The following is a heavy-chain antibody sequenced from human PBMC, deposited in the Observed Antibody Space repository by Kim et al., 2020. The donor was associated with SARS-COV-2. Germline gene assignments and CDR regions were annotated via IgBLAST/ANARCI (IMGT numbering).Heavy chain of an antibody. CDR1: GFTFSGYS. D-gene: IGHD3-22*01. Sequence: GGSLRLSCAASGFTFSGYSINWVRQAPGKGLEWVSSITSSSNYIYYADSVRGRFTISRDNARNSVYLQMNSLRAEDTAVYYCASEIYYDSNGYYYMQDAFDIWGQARMVTVPS. CDR3: ASEIYYDSNGYYYMQDAFDI. V-gene: IGHV3-21*01. J-gene: IGHJ3*02. CDR2: ITSSSNYI.